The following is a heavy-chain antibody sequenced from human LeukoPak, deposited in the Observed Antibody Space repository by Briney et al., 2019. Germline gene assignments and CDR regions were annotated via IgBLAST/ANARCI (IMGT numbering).Heavy chain of an antibody. CDR1: GYTFNSYD. J-gene: IGHJ4*02. V-gene: IGHV1-8*01. Sequence: ASVKVSCKASGYTFNSYDIHWVRQATGQGLEWMGWVNPNNGKTDYAQKFQGRVTMTRDTSISTAYMELSSLTSEDTAVYYCARVTTMVRGVTVLTYFDYWGQGTLVTVSS. D-gene: IGHD3-10*01. CDR2: VNPNNGKT. CDR3: ARVTTMVRGVTVLTYFDY.